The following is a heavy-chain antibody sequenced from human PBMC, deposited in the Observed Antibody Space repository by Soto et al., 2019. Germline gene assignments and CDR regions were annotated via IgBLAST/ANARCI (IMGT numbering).Heavy chain of an antibody. J-gene: IGHJ4*02. Sequence: LSLTCAVSGGSISSGGYSWSWIRQPPGKGLEWIGYIYHSGSTYYNPSLKSRVTISVDRSKNQFSLKLSSVTAADTAVYYCARVIDFWSGYFDYWGQGTLVTVSS. CDR2: IYHSGST. CDR1: GGSISSGGYS. D-gene: IGHD3-3*01. V-gene: IGHV4-30-2*01. CDR3: ARVIDFWSGYFDY.